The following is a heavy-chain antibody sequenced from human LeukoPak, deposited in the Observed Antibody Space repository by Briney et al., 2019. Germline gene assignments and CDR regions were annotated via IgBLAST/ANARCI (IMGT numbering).Heavy chain of an antibody. CDR3: ARVFRGAATANWFDL. CDR2: IYDDGTT. J-gene: IGHJ5*02. V-gene: IGHV4-59*01. D-gene: IGHD3-3*01. CDR1: GGSINGNY. Sequence: SETLSLTCSVSGGSINGNYWTWIRQPPGKGLEWIGYIYDDGTTNYNPSLESRLTMSIDRSASHFSLTLTSVTAADTAVYCCARVFRGAATANWFDLWGQGTLVSVSS.